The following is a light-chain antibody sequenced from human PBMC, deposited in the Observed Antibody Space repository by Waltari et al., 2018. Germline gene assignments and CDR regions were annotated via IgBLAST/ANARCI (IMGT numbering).Light chain of an antibody. V-gene: IGLV2-11*01. J-gene: IGLJ3*02. CDR1: SSDVGGYNY. CDR3: SSYAGTYTGV. CDR2: DVT. Sequence: QSALTQPRSVSESPGQSVTISCTGTSSDVGGYNYIYWYQHHPGKAPKLIIYDVTKLPSGVPDLFSASKSGHTASLTISGLRAEDEADYYCSSYAGTYTGVFGGGTKLTVL.